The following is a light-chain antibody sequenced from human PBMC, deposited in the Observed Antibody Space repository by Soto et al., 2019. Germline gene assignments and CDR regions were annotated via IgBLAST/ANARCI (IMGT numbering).Light chain of an antibody. J-gene: IGKJ4*01. V-gene: IGKV3-15*01. CDR1: QSVSSN. CDR2: GAS. Sequence: EIVMTQSPATLSVSPGERATLSCRASQSVSSNLAWYQQKPGQAPRLLMHGASTRATGIPARFSGSGSGTEFTLTISSLQSEDFAVYYCQQYNTWPPLTFGGGTKVEIK. CDR3: QQYNTWPPLT.